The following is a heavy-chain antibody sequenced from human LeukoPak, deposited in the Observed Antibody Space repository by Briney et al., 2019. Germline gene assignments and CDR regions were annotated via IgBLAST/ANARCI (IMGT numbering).Heavy chain of an antibody. CDR3: AKSGGYCSSTSCYRGFDY. CDR1: GFTFSSYG. D-gene: IGHD2-2*02. J-gene: IGHJ4*02. V-gene: IGHV3-30*02. Sequence: GGSLRLSCAASGFTFSSYGMHWVRQAPGKGLEWVAFIRYDGSNKYYADSVKGRFTISRDNSKNTLYLQMNSLRAEDTAVYYCAKSGGYCSSTSCYRGFDYWGQGTLVTVSS. CDR2: IRYDGSNK.